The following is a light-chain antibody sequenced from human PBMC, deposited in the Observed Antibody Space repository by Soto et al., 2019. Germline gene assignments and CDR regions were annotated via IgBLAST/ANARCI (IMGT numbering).Light chain of an antibody. Sequence: QSVLTQPPSVSGAPGQRVTISCTGSSSNIGAGYDVHWYQQLPGTAPKLLIYRDTNRPSGVPDRFSGSKSGTSASLAITGLQADDEADYYCQSYDSSLSGVVFGGGTQLTVL. J-gene: IGLJ2*01. V-gene: IGLV1-40*01. CDR1: SSNIGAGYD. CDR2: RDT. CDR3: QSYDSSLSGVV.